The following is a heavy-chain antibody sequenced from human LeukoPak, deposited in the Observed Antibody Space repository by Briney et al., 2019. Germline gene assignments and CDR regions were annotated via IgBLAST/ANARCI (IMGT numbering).Heavy chain of an antibody. J-gene: IGHJ5*02. CDR1: GYTFTSYD. CDR3: ARGSYYDCWSGYYKGNWFDP. CDR2: MNPNSGNT. D-gene: IGHD3-3*01. V-gene: IGHV1-8*01. Sequence: ASVKVSCKASGYTFTSYDINWVRQATGQGLEWMGWMNPNSGNTGYAQKFQGRVTMTRNTSISTAYMELSSLRSEDTAVYYCARGSYYDCWSGYYKGNWFDPWGQGTLVTVSS.